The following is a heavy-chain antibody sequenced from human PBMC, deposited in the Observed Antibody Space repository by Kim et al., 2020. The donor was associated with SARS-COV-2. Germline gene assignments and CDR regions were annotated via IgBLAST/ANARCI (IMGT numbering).Heavy chain of an antibody. CDR2: ISSGGNTT. J-gene: IGHJ3*02. CDR1: GFTFSSYD. Sequence: GGSLRLSCAASGFTFSSYDMNWVRQAPGKGLVWVSCISSGGNTTNYADFVRGRFTISRDNAKNSLWLQMNSLRAEDTAVYFCARFLPPYFYHSSDYAGAFEIWGQGTIVTVS. CDR3: ARFLPPYFYHSSDYAGAFEI. V-gene: IGHV3-48*01. D-gene: IGHD3-22*01.